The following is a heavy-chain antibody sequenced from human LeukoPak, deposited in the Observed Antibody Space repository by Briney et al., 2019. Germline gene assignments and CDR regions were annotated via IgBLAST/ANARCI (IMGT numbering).Heavy chain of an antibody. CDR3: AKARIASAGTGAFDV. Sequence: GGSLRLSCAASGFSVSSYGMTWVRQAPGKGLEWVSAFSATDGSAQYAESVKGRFTISRDNSKNSLYLQMNSLRDEDTAVYYCAKARIASAGTGAFDVWGQGTMVTVSS. CDR2: FSATDGSA. V-gene: IGHV3-23*01. CDR1: GFSVSSYG. J-gene: IGHJ3*01. D-gene: IGHD6-13*01.